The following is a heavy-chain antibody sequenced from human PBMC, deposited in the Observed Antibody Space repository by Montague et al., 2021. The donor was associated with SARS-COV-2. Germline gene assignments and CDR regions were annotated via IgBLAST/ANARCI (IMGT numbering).Heavy chain of an antibody. CDR2: IYPSGSA. V-gene: IGHV4-34*10. Sequence: SETLSLTCTVSGSSITGYYWSWIRQAPGKGLEWIAEIYPSGSASYNPSLRSRVTMSVDTSTNQFSLRLNSVTAADTAVYYCARGLRGQGRAFDFWGQGALVTVSS. D-gene: IGHD3-10*01. CDR1: GSSITGYY. J-gene: IGHJ4*02. CDR3: ARGLRGQGRAFDF.